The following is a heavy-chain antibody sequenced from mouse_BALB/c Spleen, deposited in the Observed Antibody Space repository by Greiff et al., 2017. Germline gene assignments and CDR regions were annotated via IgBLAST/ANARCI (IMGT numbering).Heavy chain of an antibody. CDR2: INSNGGST. CDR1: GFTFSSYY. Sequence: EVQLVESGGGLVKLGGSLKLSCAASGFTFSSYYMSWVRQTPEKRLELVAAINSNGGSTYYPDTVKGRFTISRDNAKNTLYLQMSSLKSEDTALYYCARDGPHFDYWGQGTTLTVSS. J-gene: IGHJ2*01. CDR3: ARDGPHFDY. V-gene: IGHV5-6-2*01. D-gene: IGHD2-3*01.